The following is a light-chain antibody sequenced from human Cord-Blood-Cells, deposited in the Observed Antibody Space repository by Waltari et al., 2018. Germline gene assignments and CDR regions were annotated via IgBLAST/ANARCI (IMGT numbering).Light chain of an antibody. J-gene: IGLJ1*01. CDR3: CSYAGSYV. V-gene: IGLV2-11*01. CDR2: DVS. Sequence: QSALTQPRSVSGSPGQSVTISCTGTSSDVGGYNYVSWYQQHPGKAPKLMMYDVSKRPSGVPDRFSGSKSGNTASLTISGLQAEDEADYYCCSYAGSYVFGTGPKVTVL. CDR1: SSDVGGYNY.